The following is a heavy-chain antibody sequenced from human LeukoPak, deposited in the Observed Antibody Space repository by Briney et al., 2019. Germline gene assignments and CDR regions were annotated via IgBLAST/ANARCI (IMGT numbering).Heavy chain of an antibody. V-gene: IGHV3-23*01. CDR1: GFTFSSYA. Sequence: GGSLRLPCAASGFTFSSYAMSWVRQAPGKGLEWVSAISGSGGSTYYADSVKGRFTISRDNSKNTLYLQMNSLRAEDTAVYYCAKDRSSSWYVGRFDYWGQGTLVTVSS. J-gene: IGHJ4*02. CDR3: AKDRSSSWYVGRFDY. CDR2: ISGSGGST. D-gene: IGHD6-13*01.